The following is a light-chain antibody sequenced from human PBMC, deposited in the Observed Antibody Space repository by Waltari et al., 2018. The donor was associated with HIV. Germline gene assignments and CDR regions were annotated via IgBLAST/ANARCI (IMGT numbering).Light chain of an antibody. V-gene: IGKV3-20*01. CDR2: GAS. CDR3: QQYDGSST. J-gene: IGKJ4*01. CDR1: QSVSRSY. Sequence: EIVLTQSPGTLSLSPGERATLSCRASQSVSRSYLAWYQQKPGQAPRLLIYGASSRATGTPDRFSGSGSGTYFTLTINRLEPEDFAVYYCQQYDGSSTFGGGTKVEIK.